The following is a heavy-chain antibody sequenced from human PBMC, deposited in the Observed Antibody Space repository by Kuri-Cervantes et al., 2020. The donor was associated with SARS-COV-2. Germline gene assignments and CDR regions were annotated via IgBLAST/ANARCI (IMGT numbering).Heavy chain of an antibody. CDR3: VRRVAGSSTWYGDC. D-gene: IGHD6-13*01. CDR2: ISWNSGSI. J-gene: IGHJ4*02. Sequence: LSLTCAASGFTFDDYAMHWVRQAPGKGLEWVSGISWNSGSIGYADSVKGRFTISRDNAKNSLYLQMDGLRAEDTAVYYCVRRVAGSSTWYGDCWGQGILVTVSS. CDR1: GFTFDDYA. V-gene: IGHV3-9*01.